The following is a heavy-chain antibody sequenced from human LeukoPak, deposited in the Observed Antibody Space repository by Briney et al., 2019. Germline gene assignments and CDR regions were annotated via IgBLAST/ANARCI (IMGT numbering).Heavy chain of an antibody. CDR2: IIPIFGTA. CDR1: GGTXSSYA. J-gene: IGHJ4*02. Sequence: SVKVSCKASGGTXSSYAISGVRQAPGQGLERMGGIIPIFGTANYAQKFQGRVTITADESTSTAYMELSSLRSEDTAVYYCARVTSGYVGYWGQGTLVTVSS. V-gene: IGHV1-69*13. CDR3: ARVTSGYVGY. D-gene: IGHD2-8*01.